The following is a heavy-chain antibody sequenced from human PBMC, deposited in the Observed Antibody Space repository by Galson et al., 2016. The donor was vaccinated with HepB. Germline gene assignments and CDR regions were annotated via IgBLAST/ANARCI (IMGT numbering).Heavy chain of an antibody. D-gene: IGHD2/OR15-2a*01. CDR3: ANANIIMVTLGIYLDT. CDR1: GFAFNTYA. Sequence: SLRLSCATSGFAFNTYAMNWVRQAPGKGLEWVAGVSGHAGSTYYADSVKGRFAISRDNSKNTLFLQMNGLRADDTAVYYCANANIIMVTLGIYLDTWGPGTLVTVSS. V-gene: IGHV3-23*01. CDR2: VSGHAGST. J-gene: IGHJ5*02.